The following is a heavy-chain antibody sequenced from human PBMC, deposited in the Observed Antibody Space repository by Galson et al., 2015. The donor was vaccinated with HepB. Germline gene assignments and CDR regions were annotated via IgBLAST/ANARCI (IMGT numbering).Heavy chain of an antibody. D-gene: IGHD3-22*01. CDR2: MSSSAGTI. J-gene: IGHJ4*02. CDR3: ARSYDYYDSSGYDY. V-gene: IGHV3-11*01. Sequence: SLRLSGAASGFTFSDYYMSWIRQAPGRGRGWVSDMSSSAGTIYYADSVKGRFTISRDNAKNSLYLQVNSLRAEEPAVYYCARSYDYYDSSGYDYWGQGTLVTVSS. CDR1: GFTFSDYY.